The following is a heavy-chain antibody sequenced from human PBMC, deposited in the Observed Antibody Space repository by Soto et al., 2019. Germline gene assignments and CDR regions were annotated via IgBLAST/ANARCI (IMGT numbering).Heavy chain of an antibody. CDR1: GDSISSYY. Sequence: PSETLSLSCTVCGDSISSYYWSWIRQPPGKGLEWIGYIYYSGSTNYNPSLKSRVTISVDTSKNQFSLKLSSVTAADTAVYYCAREVVAATSWFDPWGQGTLVTVSS. CDR2: IYYSGST. V-gene: IGHV4-59*01. J-gene: IGHJ5*02. CDR3: AREVVAATSWFDP. D-gene: IGHD2-15*01.